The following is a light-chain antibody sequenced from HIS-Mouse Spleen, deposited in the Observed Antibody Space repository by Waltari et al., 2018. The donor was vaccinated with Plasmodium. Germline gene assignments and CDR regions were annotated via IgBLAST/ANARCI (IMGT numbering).Light chain of an antibody. J-gene: IGKJ3*01. CDR1: QSVSRN. Sequence: EIVMTKSPATLSVSPGERAPPSCTASQSVSRNLAGYQRNPGQAPRLLSYGASTRATGIPSRFSGSGSGTEFTLTISSLQSEDFAVYYCQQYNNWSFTFGPGTKVDIK. CDR3: QQYNNWSFT. V-gene: IGKV3-15*01. CDR2: GAS.